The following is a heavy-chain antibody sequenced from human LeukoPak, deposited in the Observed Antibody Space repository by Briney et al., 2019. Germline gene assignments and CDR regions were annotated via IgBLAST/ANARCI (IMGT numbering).Heavy chain of an antibody. Sequence: GGSLRLSCAASGFTFSSYWMSWVRQAPGKGLEWVANIKQDGSEKYYVGSVKGRFTISRDNAKNSLYLQMNSLRAEDTAVYYCAASRAHYDFWSGYSDWFDPWGRGTLVTVSS. J-gene: IGHJ5*02. CDR2: IKQDGSEK. CDR3: AASRAHYDFWSGYSDWFDP. V-gene: IGHV3-7*01. CDR1: GFTFSSYW. D-gene: IGHD3-3*01.